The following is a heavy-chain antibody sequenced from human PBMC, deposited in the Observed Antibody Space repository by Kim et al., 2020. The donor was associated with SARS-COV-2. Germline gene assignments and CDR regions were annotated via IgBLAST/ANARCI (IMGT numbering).Heavy chain of an antibody. CDR2: ISAYNGNT. V-gene: IGHV1-18*04. CDR1: GYTFTSYG. J-gene: IGHJ4*02. CDR3: ARGSGYYGSGTPGGY. D-gene: IGHD3-10*01. Sequence: ASVKVSCKASGYTFTSYGISWVRQAPGQGLEWMGWISAYNGNTNYAQKLQGRVTMTTDTSTSTAYMELRSLGSDDTAVYYCARGSGYYGSGTPGGYWGQGTLVTVSS.